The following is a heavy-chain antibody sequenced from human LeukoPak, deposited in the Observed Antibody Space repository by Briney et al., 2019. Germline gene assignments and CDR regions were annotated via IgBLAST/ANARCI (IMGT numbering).Heavy chain of an antibody. D-gene: IGHD2-2*01. CDR2: IRSIANSYAT. J-gene: IGHJ5*02. CDR3: TSRGGIDCSSTSCYFP. CDR1: GFTFSGST. Sequence: GGSLRLSCAASGFTFSGSTMHWVRQASGKGLEWVGRIRSIANSYATAYAASVKGRFTISRDDSKNTAYLQMNSLKTEDTAVYYCTSRGGIDCSSTSCYFPWGQGTLVTVSS. V-gene: IGHV3-73*01.